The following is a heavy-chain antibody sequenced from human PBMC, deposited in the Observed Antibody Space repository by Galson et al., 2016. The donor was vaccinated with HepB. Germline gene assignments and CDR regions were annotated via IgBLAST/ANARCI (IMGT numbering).Heavy chain of an antibody. D-gene: IGHD1-26*01. J-gene: IGHJ4*02. Sequence: SLRLSCAASGFTFSHAWLNWVRQAPGKGLGWVGRIKSKGDGATTDYAAPVKGRFTVSRDDSKNTLYLQMNSLKTEDTAVYHCTTSVGANEYDYWGRGTLVTVSS. CDR1: GFTFSHAW. CDR3: TTSVGANEYDY. CDR2: IKSKGDGATT. V-gene: IGHV3-15*07.